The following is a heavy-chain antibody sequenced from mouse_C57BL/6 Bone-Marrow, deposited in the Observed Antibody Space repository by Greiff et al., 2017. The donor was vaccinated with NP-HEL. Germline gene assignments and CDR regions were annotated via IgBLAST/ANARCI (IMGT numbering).Heavy chain of an antibody. CDR1: GFTFSDYY. D-gene: IGHD1-2*01. V-gene: IGHV5-12*01. CDR2: ISNGGGST. Sequence: EVQLVESGGGLAQPGGSLKLSCAASGFTFSDYYMYWVRQTPEKRLEWVAYISNGGGSTYYPDTVKGRFTISRDNAKNTLYLQMSRLKSEDTAMYYCARHGDTTAYYAMDYWGQGTSVTVSS. J-gene: IGHJ4*01. CDR3: ARHGDTTAYYAMDY.